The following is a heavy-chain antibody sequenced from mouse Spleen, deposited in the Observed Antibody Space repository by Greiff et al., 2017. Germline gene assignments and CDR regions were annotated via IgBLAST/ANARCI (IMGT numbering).Heavy chain of an antibody. D-gene: IGHD2-1*01. J-gene: IGHJ4*01. Sequence: DVHLVESGPGLAKPSQTLSLTCSVTGYSITSDYWNWIRKFPGNKLEYMGYISYSGSTYYNPSLKSRISITRDTSKNQYYLQLNSVTTEDTATYYCARVYYGNLYAMDYWGQGTSVTVSS. V-gene: IGHV3-8*01. CDR1: GYSITSDY. CDR2: ISYSGST. CDR3: ARVYYGNLYAMDY.